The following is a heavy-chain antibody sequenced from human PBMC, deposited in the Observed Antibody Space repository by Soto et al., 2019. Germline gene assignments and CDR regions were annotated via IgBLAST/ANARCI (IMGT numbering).Heavy chain of an antibody. D-gene: IGHD2-2*01. CDR2: ISGSGGST. V-gene: IGHV3-23*01. CDR1: GFTFSSYA. J-gene: IGHJ4*02. CDR3: ARSFSGVPAAIAFDY. Sequence: GVSLRLSCAASGFTFSSYAMSWVRQAPGKGLEWVSAISGSGGSTYYADSVKGRFTISRDNSKNTLYLQMNSLRAEDTAVYYCARSFSGVPAAIAFDYWGQGTLVTVSS.